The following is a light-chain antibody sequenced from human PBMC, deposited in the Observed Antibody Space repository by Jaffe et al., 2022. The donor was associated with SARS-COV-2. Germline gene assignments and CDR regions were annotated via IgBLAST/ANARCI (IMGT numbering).Light chain of an antibody. CDR2: RNT. J-gene: IGLJ3*02. CDR3: AAWDDSLYTWM. CDR1: SSNIGSTY. V-gene: IGLV1-47*01. Sequence: QSVLIQPPSASGTPGQRVTISCSGSSSNIGSTYVSWYQQLPGMAPKLLIQRNTQRPSGVPDRFSGSKSGTSASLAISGLRSEDEADYYCAAWDDSLYTWMFGGGTKLTVL.